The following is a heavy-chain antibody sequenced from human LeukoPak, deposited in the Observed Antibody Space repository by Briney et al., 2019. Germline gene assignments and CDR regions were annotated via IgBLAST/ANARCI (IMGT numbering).Heavy chain of an antibody. CDR1: GGSISSYY. V-gene: IGHV4-59*01. CDR2: IYYSGST. Sequence: PSETLSLTCTVSGGSISSYYWSWIRQPPGEGLEWIGYIYYSGSTNYNPSLTSRVTISVDTSKNQFSLKLSSVTAADTAVYYCARSDYYDSSGYYSVDYWGQGTLVTVSS. CDR3: ARSDYYDSSGYYSVDY. D-gene: IGHD3-22*01. J-gene: IGHJ4*02.